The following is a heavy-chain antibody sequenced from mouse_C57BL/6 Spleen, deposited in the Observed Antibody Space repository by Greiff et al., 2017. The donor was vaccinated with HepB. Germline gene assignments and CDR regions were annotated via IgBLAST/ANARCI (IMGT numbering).Heavy chain of an antibody. CDR3: ARGGTLYAMDY. Sequence: QVQLQQSGAELMKPGASVKLSCTATGYTFTGYWIAWVKQRPGHGLEWIGEILPGSGSTNYKEKFKGKATFTADTSSNTDYMQLSSLTTEDYAIYYCARGGTLYAMDYWGQGTSVTVSS. V-gene: IGHV1-9*01. J-gene: IGHJ4*01. CDR1: GYTFTGYW. D-gene: IGHD1-1*02. CDR2: ILPGSGST.